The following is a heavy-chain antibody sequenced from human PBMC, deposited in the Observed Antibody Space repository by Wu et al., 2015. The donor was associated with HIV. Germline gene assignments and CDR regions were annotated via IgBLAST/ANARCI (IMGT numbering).Heavy chain of an antibody. CDR1: GYTFTGYY. J-gene: IGHJ2*01. CDR3: ARKYCSSTSCYLDWYFDL. Sequence: QVQLVQSGAEVKKPGASVKVSCKASGYTFTGYYMHWVRQAPGQGLEWMGWINPNSGGTNYAQKFQGRVTMTRDTSISTAYMELSRLRSDDTAVYYCARKYCSSTSCYLDWYFDLWAVAPWSLSPQ. D-gene: IGHD2-2*01. V-gene: IGHV1-2*02. CDR2: INPNSGGT.